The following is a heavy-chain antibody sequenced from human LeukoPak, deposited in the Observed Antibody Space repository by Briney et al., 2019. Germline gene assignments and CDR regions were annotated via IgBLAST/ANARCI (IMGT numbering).Heavy chain of an antibody. Sequence: GGSLRLSCAASGFTFSSYEINWVRQAPGKGLEWVSYISSSGSTIYYADSVKGRFTISRDNAKNSLYLQMNSLRAEDTAVYYCARTQRGGAVDYWGQGTLVTVSS. CDR3: ARTQRGGAVDY. D-gene: IGHD3-16*01. CDR1: GFTFSSYE. V-gene: IGHV3-48*03. CDR2: ISSSGSTI. J-gene: IGHJ4*02.